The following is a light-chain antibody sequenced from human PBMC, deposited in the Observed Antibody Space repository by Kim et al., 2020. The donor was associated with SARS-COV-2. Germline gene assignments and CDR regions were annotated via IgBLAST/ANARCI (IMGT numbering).Light chain of an antibody. V-gene: IGLV1-44*01. CDR1: SSNIGGNI. CDR3: AAWDDSLNGPV. CDR2: SNN. Sequence: GQRVTISCSGSSSNIGGNIVNWYQQLPGTAPKLLIYSNNQRPSGVPDRFSGSKSATSASLAISGLQSEDEGDYYCAAWDDSLNGPVFGGGPKVTVL. J-gene: IGLJ2*01.